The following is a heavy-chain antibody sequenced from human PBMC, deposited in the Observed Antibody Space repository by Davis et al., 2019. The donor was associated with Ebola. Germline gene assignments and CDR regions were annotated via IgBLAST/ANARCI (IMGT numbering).Heavy chain of an antibody. CDR3: VRQESLYGPIDS. Sequence: GESLKISCKGSGYSFTNYWIAWVRQMPGKGPEWMGIIYSGDSDTRYSPSFEGQVTISVDRSISTAHLQWSSLKASDTAIYYCVRQESLYGPIDSWGQGTLVTVSS. V-gene: IGHV5-51*01. J-gene: IGHJ4*02. D-gene: IGHD4/OR15-4a*01. CDR2: IYSGDSDT. CDR1: GYSFTNYW.